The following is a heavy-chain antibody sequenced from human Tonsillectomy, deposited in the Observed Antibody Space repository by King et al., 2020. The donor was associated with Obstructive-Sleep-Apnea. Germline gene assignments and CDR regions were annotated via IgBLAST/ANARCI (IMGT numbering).Heavy chain of an antibody. Sequence: DVQLVESGGGLVQPGGSLRLSCAASGITFSSYSMNWVRQAPGKGLEWVSYISISTSTIYYADSVKGRFTISRDNAKNSLYLQMNSLRAEDTAVYYCATGGPNAFDFWGRGTMVTVSS. CDR3: ATGGPNAFDF. D-gene: IGHD3-16*01. J-gene: IGHJ3*01. V-gene: IGHV3-48*04. CDR1: GITFSSYS. CDR2: ISISTSTI.